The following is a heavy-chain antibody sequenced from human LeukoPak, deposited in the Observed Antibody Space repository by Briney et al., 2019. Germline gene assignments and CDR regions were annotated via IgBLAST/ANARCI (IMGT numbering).Heavy chain of an antibody. J-gene: IGHJ5*02. Sequence: GASVKVSCKASGYTFTSYGISWVRQAPGQGLEWMGWISAYNGNTNYAQKLQGRVTMTTDTSTSTAYMELRSLRSDDTAVYYCARSNTYYYGSGSYSGPDDWFDPWGQGTLVTVSS. CDR1: GYTFTSYG. V-gene: IGHV1-18*01. CDR2: ISAYNGNT. CDR3: ARSNTYYYGSGSYSGPDDWFDP. D-gene: IGHD3-10*01.